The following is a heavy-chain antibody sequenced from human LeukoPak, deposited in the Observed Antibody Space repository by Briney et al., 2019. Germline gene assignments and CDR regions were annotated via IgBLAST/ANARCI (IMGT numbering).Heavy chain of an antibody. J-gene: IGHJ6*02. CDR1: GFTFSSYW. V-gene: IGHV3-7*01. Sequence: GGSLRLSCAASGFTFSSYWMSWVRQAPGKGLEWVANIKQDGSEKYYVDSVKGRFTISRDNAKNSLYLQMNSLRAEDTAVYYRARELITMIVVSSPYYYYYGMDVWGQGTTVTVSS. CDR2: IKQDGSEK. D-gene: IGHD3-22*01. CDR3: ARELITMIVVSSPYYYYYGMDV.